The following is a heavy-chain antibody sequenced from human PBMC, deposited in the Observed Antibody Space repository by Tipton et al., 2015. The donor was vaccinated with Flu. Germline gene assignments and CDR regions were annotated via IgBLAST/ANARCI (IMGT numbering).Heavy chain of an antibody. CDR2: IKQDGSKE. CDR3: AKDLFVVVSASGYFDF. CDR1: GFTFSDYW. D-gene: IGHD2-21*01. J-gene: IGHJ4*02. V-gene: IGHV3-7*03. Sequence: SLRLSCAASGFTFSDYWMTWVRQAPGKGLEWVANIKQDGSKEYYVDSVKGRFTISRDNRKNTLFLQMNSLRAEDTAVYYCAKDLFVVVSASGYFDFWGQGTLVTVS.